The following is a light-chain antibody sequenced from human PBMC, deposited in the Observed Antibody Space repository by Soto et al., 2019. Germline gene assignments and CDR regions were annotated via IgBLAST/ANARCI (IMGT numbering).Light chain of an antibody. CDR2: AAS. V-gene: IGKV1-9*01. J-gene: IGKJ5*01. CDR1: QGISSY. CDR3: QQLNSSPLT. Sequence: DIQLTQSPSFLSASVGDRVTITCRASQGISSYLAWYQQKPGKAPKLLIYAASTLQSGVPSRFSGSGSGTEFTLTLSSLQPEDFATYYCQQLNSSPLTFGQGTRLQIK.